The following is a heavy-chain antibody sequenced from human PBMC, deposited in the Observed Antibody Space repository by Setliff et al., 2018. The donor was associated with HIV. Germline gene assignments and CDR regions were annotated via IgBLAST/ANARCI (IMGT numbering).Heavy chain of an antibody. Sequence: SVKVSCKASGGTFSSYAISWVRQAPGQGLEWMGGIIPIFGTANYAQKFQGRATITADESTSTAYMELSSLRSEDTAVYYCARAPELYSSGWYYDYWGQGTLVTVSS. V-gene: IGHV1-69*13. CDR1: GGTFSSYA. CDR3: ARAPELYSSGWYYDY. D-gene: IGHD6-19*01. CDR2: IIPIFGTA. J-gene: IGHJ4*02.